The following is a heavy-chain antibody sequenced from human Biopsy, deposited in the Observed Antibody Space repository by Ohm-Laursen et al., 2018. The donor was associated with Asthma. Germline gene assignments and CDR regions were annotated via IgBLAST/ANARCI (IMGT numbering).Heavy chain of an antibody. CDR1: GGTFSNYA. CDR2: IIPMFGTT. D-gene: IGHD2-15*01. Sequence: GSSVKVSCKASGGTFSNYAISWVRQAPGQGLKWMGGIIPMFGTTNYAQKFQGRVTITADESTSTAYMELSSLRSDDTAVYYCASPTYCSGSSCINNYYYALDVWGQGTTVTVTS. J-gene: IGHJ6*02. CDR3: ASPTYCSGSSCINNYYYALDV. V-gene: IGHV1-69*01.